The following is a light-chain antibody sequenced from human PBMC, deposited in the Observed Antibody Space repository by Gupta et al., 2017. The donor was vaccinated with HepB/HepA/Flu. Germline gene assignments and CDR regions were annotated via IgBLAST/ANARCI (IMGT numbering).Light chain of an antibody. CDR2: AAS. Sequence: DIQMTQSPSSLSASVGDRVTITCLASQSISSYLNWYQQKPGKAPKLLIYAASSLQSGVPSRFSGSGSGTDLTLTISRLQPEDFATYSCLLSYSTPRTFGQGTKVEIK. CDR3: LLSYSTPRT. CDR1: QSISSY. V-gene: IGKV1-39*01. J-gene: IGKJ1*01.